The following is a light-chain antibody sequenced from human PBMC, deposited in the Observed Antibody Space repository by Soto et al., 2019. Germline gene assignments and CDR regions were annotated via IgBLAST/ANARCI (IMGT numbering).Light chain of an antibody. J-gene: IGLJ2*01. CDR1: SSDVGSYKF. CDR3: SSYAGNYNLV. CDR2: EVS. V-gene: IGLV2-8*01. Sequence: QSVLTQPPSASGSPGQSVTISCTGTSSDVGSYKFVSWYQQHPGKAPKLMMYEVSKRPSEVPDRFSGSKSGNTASLTVSGLQAEDEADYFCSSYAGNYNLVFGGGTKVTVL.